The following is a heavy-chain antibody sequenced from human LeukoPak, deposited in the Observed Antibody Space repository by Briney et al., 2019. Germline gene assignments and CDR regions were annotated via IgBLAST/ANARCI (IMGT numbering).Heavy chain of an antibody. D-gene: IGHD1-7*01. V-gene: IGHV4-38-2*02. CDR2: IFHSGST. Sequence: SETLSLTCTVPGYSISSGYYWGWTRQPPGKGLEWIGSIFHSGSTYYNPSLKSRVTISVDTSKNQFSLKLSSVTAADTAVYYCAVGTKEDNRYFYYYYMDVWGKGTTVAVSS. J-gene: IGHJ6*03. CDR3: AVGTKEDNRYFYYYYMDV. CDR1: GYSISSGYY.